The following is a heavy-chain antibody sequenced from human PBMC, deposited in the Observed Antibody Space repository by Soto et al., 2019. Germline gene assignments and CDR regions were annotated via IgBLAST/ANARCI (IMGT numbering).Heavy chain of an antibody. Sequence: GSLRLSCTGSGFTFSSYAMSWVRQAPGKGLEWVSAISAGGCSTYYADSVKGRFTISRDNSKNTLYLQMNSLRAEDTAVYYCAKLEQWLRRIHPYYFHYWGQGTLVTVSS. V-gene: IGHV3-23*01. CDR1: GFTFSSYA. J-gene: IGHJ4*02. D-gene: IGHD6-19*01. CDR2: ISAGGCST. CDR3: AKLEQWLRRIHPYYFHY.